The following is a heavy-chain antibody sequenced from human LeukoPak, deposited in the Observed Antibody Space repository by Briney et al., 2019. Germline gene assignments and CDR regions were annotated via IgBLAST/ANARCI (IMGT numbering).Heavy chain of an antibody. J-gene: IGHJ5*02. D-gene: IGHD6-19*01. V-gene: IGHV5-10-1*01. CDR3: ARHSIAVAAFNWFDP. Sequence: GESLKISCKGSGYSFTSYWISWVRQMPGKGLEWMGRIDPSDSCTNYSPSFQGHVTISADKSISTAYLQWSSLKASDTAMYYCARHSIAVAAFNWFDPWGQGTLVTASS. CDR2: IDPSDSCT. CDR1: GYSFTSYW.